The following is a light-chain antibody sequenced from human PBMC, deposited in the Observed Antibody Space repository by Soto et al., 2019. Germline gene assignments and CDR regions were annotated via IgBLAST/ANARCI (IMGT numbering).Light chain of an antibody. CDR2: EVS. V-gene: IGLV2-14*01. J-gene: IGLJ1*01. Sequence: QSVLTQPASVSGSPGQSLTISCTGISRDIGFYNYVSWYQQYPGNAPKLIIFEVSNRPSGVSDRFSGSKSGNTASLTISGLLPEDGADYYCSSYTTRSTYVFGSGTKLTVL. CDR1: SRDIGFYNY. CDR3: SSYTTRSTYV.